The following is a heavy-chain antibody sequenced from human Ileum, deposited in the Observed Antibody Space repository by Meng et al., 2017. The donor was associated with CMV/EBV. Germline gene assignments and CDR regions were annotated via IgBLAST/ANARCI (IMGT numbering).Heavy chain of an antibody. CDR3: ARDLTNKWFYY. J-gene: IGHJ4*02. D-gene: IGHD1-26*01. CDR1: GCPNRSGSHS. V-gene: IGHV4-39*07. CDR2: MYFSGIA. Sequence: QMERQGSGPGQVKPAETLSLTCAASGCPNRSGSHSWAWVRPPPGKRLEWIGSMYFSGIADYNPSLKSRVTISLHATQKQFSLRLTSVTAADSAVYFCARDLTNKWFYYWGQGTLVTVSS.